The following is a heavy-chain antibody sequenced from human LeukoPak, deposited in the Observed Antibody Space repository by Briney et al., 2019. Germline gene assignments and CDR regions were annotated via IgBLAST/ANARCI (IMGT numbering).Heavy chain of an antibody. CDR3: ARRAGAYSHPYDY. J-gene: IGHJ4*02. V-gene: IGHV3-53*01. CDR1: GCTVSRNS. D-gene: IGHD4/OR15-4a*01. Sequence: GGSLRLSCTVSGCTVSRNSMSWVRQAPGKGLEWVSFIYSDNTHYSDSVKGRFTISRDNSKNTLYLQMNSLRAEDTAVYYCARRAGAYSHPYDYWGQGTLVTVSS. CDR2: IYSDNT.